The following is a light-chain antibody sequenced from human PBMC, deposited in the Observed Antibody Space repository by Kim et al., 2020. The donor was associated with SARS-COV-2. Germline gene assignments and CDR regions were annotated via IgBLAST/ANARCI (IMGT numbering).Light chain of an antibody. Sequence: SVGDGVPITCQASRDIINYYLNWYQQKPGKAPKLLIYDASNLGTGVPSRFSGSGSGTHFTLIISSLQPEDIATYYCQQYANLPLTFGPGTKVDIK. J-gene: IGKJ3*01. CDR2: DAS. V-gene: IGKV1-33*01. CDR1: RDIINYY. CDR3: QQYANLPLT.